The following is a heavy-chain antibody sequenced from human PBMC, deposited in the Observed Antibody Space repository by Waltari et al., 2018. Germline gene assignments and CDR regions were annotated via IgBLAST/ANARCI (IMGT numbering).Heavy chain of an antibody. D-gene: IGHD2-15*01. CDR1: GYTLTELS. Sequence: QVQLVQSGAEVKKPGASVKVSCKVSGYTLTELSMHWARQAPGRGLEGMGGFDPEDGETIYAQKFQGRVTMTEDTSTDTAYMELSSLRSEDTAVYYCANIGGYCSGGSCYSSYWYFDLWGRGTLVTVSS. V-gene: IGHV1-24*01. J-gene: IGHJ2*01. CDR2: FDPEDGET. CDR3: ANIGGYCSGGSCYSSYWYFDL.